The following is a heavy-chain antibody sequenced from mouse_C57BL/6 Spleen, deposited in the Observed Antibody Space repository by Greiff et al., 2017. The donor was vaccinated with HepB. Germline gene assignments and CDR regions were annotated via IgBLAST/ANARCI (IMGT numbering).Heavy chain of an antibody. Sequence: VQLKESGPGLVKPSQSLSLTCSVTGYSITSGYYWNWIRQFPGNKLEWMGYISYDGSNNYNPSLKNRISITRDTSKNQFFLKLNSVTTEDTATYYCARLRRGYFDVWGTGTTVTVSS. D-gene: IGHD2-12*01. J-gene: IGHJ1*03. CDR1: GYSITSGYY. CDR3: ARLRRGYFDV. CDR2: ISYDGSN. V-gene: IGHV3-6*01.